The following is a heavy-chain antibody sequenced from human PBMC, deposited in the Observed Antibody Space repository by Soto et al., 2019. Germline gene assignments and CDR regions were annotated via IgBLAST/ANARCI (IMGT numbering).Heavy chain of an antibody. J-gene: IGHJ5*02. CDR1: GYTFTSYY. Sequence: ASVKVSCKASGYTFTSYYMHWVRQAPGQGLEWMGIINPSGGSTSYAQKFQGRVTMTRDTSTSTVYMELSSLRSEDTAVYYCASSYSSGWPYNWFDPWGQGTLVTVSS. CDR2: INPSGGST. CDR3: ASSYSSGWPYNWFDP. D-gene: IGHD6-19*01. V-gene: IGHV1-46*01.